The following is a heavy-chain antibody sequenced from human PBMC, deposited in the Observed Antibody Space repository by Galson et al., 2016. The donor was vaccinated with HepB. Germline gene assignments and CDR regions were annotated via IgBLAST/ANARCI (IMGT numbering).Heavy chain of an antibody. V-gene: IGHV1-69*04. Sequence: SVKVSCKASGGTSSNYAINWVRQAPGQGPEWMGRIIPIFDSANYAQKFQDRVAITVDKSTSTAYMELSSLRSEDTAVFYCARQDSYDSTGLDYWGQGTLVTVSS. CDR1: GGTSSNYA. CDR3: ARQDSYDSTGLDY. D-gene: IGHD3-22*01. J-gene: IGHJ4*02. CDR2: IIPIFDSA.